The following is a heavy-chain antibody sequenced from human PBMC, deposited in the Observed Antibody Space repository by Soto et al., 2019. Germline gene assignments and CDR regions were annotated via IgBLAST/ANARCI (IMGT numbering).Heavy chain of an antibody. V-gene: IGHV1-69*01. J-gene: IGHJ4*02. CDR2: IIPIFGTA. CDR1: GGTFSSYA. D-gene: IGHD3-22*01. CDR3: ARDSLYGSSGSYDY. Sequence: VKVSCKASGGTFSSYAISWVRQAPGQGLEWMGGIIPIFGTANYAQKFQGRVTITADESTSTAYMELSSLRSEDTAVYYCARDSLYGSSGSYDYWGQGTLVTVSS.